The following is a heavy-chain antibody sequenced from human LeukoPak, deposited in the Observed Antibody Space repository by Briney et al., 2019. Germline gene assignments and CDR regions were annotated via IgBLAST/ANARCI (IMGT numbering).Heavy chain of an antibody. Sequence: PGGSLGLSCAASGFTFSNHGMHWVRQAPGKGLEWVAAMWYDGSNEFYADSVKGRFTISRDNSKNSLYLQVSSLRAEDTAVYFCARDGPYYYGNSGYYYSMDVWGQGATVTVSS. CDR2: MWYDGSNE. CDR3: ARDGPYYYGNSGYYYSMDV. CDR1: GFTFSNHG. D-gene: IGHD3-22*01. J-gene: IGHJ6*02. V-gene: IGHV3-33*01.